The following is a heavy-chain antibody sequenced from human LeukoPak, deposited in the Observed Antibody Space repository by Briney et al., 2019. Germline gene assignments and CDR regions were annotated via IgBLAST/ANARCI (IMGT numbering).Heavy chain of an antibody. CDR3: ARFSHLGDSSELIDY. CDR2: IYYSGST. Sequence: PSETLSLTCTVSGGSISSSSYYWGWIRQPPGKGLEWIGSIYYSGSTYNNPSLKSRVTISVDTSKNQFSLKLSSVTAADTAVYYCARFSHLGDSSELIDYWGQGTLVTVSS. D-gene: IGHD3-22*01. V-gene: IGHV4-39*07. CDR1: GGSISSSSYY. J-gene: IGHJ4*02.